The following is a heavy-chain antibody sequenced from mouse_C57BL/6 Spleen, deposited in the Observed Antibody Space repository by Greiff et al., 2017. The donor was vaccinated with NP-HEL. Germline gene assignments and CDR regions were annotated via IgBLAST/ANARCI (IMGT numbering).Heavy chain of an antibody. CDR3: ARGDGNYEGFDY. Sequence: QVQLQQSGTELVKPGASVKLSCKASGYTFTSYWMHWVKQRPGQGLEWIGNINPSNGGTNYNEKFKSKATLTVDKSSSTAYMQLSSLTSEDSAVYYCARGDGNYEGFDYWGQGTTLTVSS. CDR2: INPSNGGT. D-gene: IGHD2-1*01. CDR1: GYTFTSYW. V-gene: IGHV1-53*01. J-gene: IGHJ2*01.